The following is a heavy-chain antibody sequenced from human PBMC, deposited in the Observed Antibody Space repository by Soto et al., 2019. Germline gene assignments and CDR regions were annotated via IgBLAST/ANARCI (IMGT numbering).Heavy chain of an antibody. J-gene: IGHJ2*01. CDR2: INHSGST. CDR3: ARAWDYYDSSGEGFDL. V-gene: IGHV4-34*01. Sequence: PSETLSLTCAVYGGSFSGYYWSWIRQPPGKGLEWIGEINHSGSTNYNPSLKSRVTISVDTSKNQLSLKLSSVTAADTAVYYCARAWDYYDSSGEGFDLSGRRPPFTLSS. D-gene: IGHD3-22*01. CDR1: GGSFSGYY.